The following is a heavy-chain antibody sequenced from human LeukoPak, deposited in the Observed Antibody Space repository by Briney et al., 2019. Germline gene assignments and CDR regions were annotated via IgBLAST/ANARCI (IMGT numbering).Heavy chain of an antibody. Sequence: SQTLSLTCTVSGGSISSGDYYWSWIRQPPGKGLEWIGYIYYSGSTYYNPSLKSRVTISVDTSKNQSSLKLSSVTAADTAVYYCARGLYYDFWSGSHYGMDVWGQGTTVTVSS. J-gene: IGHJ6*02. CDR1: GGSISSGDYY. CDR2: IYYSGST. D-gene: IGHD3-3*01. V-gene: IGHV4-30-4*01. CDR3: ARGLYYDFWSGSHYGMDV.